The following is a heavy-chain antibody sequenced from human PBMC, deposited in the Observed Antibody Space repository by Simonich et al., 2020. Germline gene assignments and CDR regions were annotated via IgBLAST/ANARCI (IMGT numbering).Heavy chain of an antibody. CDR1: GGSFSGYY. D-gene: IGHD1-1*01. CDR2: IKHSGST. J-gene: IGHJ4*02. CDR3: ARHLQLGPFDY. Sequence: QVQLQQWGAGLLKPSETLSLTCAVYGGSFSGYYWSWIRQPPGKGLEWIGEIKHSGSTNYTPTLKSRVTISVDTSKNQFSLKLSSVTAADTAVYYCARHLQLGPFDYWGQGTLVTVSS. V-gene: IGHV4-34*01.